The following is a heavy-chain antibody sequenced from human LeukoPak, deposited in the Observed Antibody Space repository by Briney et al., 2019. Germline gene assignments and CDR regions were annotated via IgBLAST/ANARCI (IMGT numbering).Heavy chain of an antibody. CDR1: GFTFTNNA. D-gene: IGHD3-22*01. CDR3: AKGPQLNSGYHPDY. Sequence: GGSLRLSCAASGFTFTNNAMTWVRQAPGKGREWVSTVTGTDDTTYYADSVKGRFTISRDYSKSMLHLQMNSLRAEDSAIYYCAKGPQLNSGYHPDYWGQGTLVTASS. CDR2: VTGTDDTT. J-gene: IGHJ4*02. V-gene: IGHV3-23*01.